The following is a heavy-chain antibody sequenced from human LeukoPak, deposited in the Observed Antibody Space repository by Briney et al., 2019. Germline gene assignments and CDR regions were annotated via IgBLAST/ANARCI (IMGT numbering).Heavy chain of an antibody. D-gene: IGHD3-22*01. CDR2: ISSSSSYI. CDR3: ARDDLYYYDSSGYYGVY. Sequence: GGSLRLSCAASGFTFSSYRMNWVRQAPGKGLEWVSSISSSSSYIYYADSVKGRFTISRDNAKNPLYLQMNSLRAEDTAVYYCARDDLYYYDSSGYYGVYWGQGTLVTVSS. V-gene: IGHV3-21*01. J-gene: IGHJ4*02. CDR1: GFTFSSYR.